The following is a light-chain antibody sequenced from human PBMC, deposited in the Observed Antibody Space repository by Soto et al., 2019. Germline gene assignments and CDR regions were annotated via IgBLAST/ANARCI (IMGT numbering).Light chain of an antibody. CDR2: AAS. V-gene: IGKV3-15*01. CDR1: QGLGTN. J-gene: IGKJ4*01. Sequence: EVVKTHSPATLSVSAGEIATLSFRASQGLGTNLAWYQQKPGQAPRLLIYAASTRATGVPGRFSGSGSGTEFTLTISSLQSEDFAVYYCQQYNHWPLTFGGGTKVDIK. CDR3: QQYNHWPLT.